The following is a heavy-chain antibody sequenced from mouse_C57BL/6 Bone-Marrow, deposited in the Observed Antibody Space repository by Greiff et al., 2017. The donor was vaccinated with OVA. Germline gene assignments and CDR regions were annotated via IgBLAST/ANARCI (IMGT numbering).Heavy chain of an antibody. D-gene: IGHD3-1*01. CDR2: ISGGGGNT. J-gene: IGHJ3*01. CDR3: ARPAPAWFAY. CDR1: GFTFSSYT. V-gene: IGHV5-9*01. Sequence: EVQRLESGGGLVKPGGSLKLSCAASGFTFSSYTMSWVRQTPEKRLEWVATISGGGGNTYYPDSVKGRFTISRDNAKNTLYLQMSSLRSEDTALYYCARPAPAWFAYWGQGTLVTVSA.